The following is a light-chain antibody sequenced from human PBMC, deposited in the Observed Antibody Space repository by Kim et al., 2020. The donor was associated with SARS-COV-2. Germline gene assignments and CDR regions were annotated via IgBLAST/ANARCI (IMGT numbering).Light chain of an antibody. J-gene: IGLJ2*01. CDR1: SSNIGAGYD. CDR3: QSYDSSLIEV. V-gene: IGLV1-40*01. Sequence: QSVLTQPPSVSGAPGQRVTISCTGSSSNIGAGYDVHWYQQLPGTAPKLLIYDTTNRPSGGPDRFSGSRSGSSASLAITGLRAEDEGDYYCQSYDSSLIEVLGGGTQLTVL. CDR2: DTT.